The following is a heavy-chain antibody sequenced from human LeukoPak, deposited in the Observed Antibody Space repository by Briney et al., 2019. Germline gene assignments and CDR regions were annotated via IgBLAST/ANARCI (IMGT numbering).Heavy chain of an antibody. D-gene: IGHD5-12*01. CDR2: INHSGST. CDR1: GGSFSGYY. J-gene: IGHJ1*01. Sequence: SEALSLTCAVYGGSFSGYYWSWIRQPPGKGLEWIGEINHSGSTNYNPSLKSRVTISVDTSKNQLSLKLSSVTAADTAVYYCARGESRLRPPPLHWGQGTLVTVSS. V-gene: IGHV4-34*01. CDR3: ARGESRLRPPPLH.